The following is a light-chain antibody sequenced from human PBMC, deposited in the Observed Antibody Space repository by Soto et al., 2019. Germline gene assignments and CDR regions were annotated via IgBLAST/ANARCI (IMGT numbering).Light chain of an antibody. CDR1: QSVSSN. Sequence: EIVMTQSPATLSVSPWERATLSCRASQSVSSNLAWYQQKPGQAPRLLIYGASTRATGIPARFSGSGFGTDFTLTISSLEPEDFAVYYCQQRTSSSWLTFGGGTKVDIK. J-gene: IGKJ4*01. CDR3: QQRTSSSWLT. V-gene: IGKV3D-15*01. CDR2: GAS.